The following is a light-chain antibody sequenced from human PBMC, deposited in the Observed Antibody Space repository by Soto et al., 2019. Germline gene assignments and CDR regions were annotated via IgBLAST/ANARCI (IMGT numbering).Light chain of an antibody. V-gene: IGLV2-8*01. CDR2: EVI. Sequence: QSALTQPPSASGSPGQSVTISCTGTNSDAGGSTYVSWYQQHPGKAPKRVIYEVIKRPSGVPDRFSGSRSGNTAALTVSGLQAEDEADYYCSSNVVGTNLKIFGGGTKLTVL. CDR3: SSNVVGTNLKI. J-gene: IGLJ2*01. CDR1: NSDAGGSTY.